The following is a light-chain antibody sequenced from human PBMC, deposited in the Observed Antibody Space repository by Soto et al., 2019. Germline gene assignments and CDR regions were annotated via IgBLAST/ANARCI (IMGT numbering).Light chain of an antibody. CDR2: EGT. Sequence: QSVLAQPPSVSGSPGQSVTISCTGTSSDVGSYNRVSWYQQPPGTAPKLMIYEGTKRPSGVSDRFSGSKSGNTASLTISGLQTEDEADYYCCSYAGSRTYVFGPGTKVTVL. J-gene: IGLJ1*01. CDR3: CSYAGSRTYV. V-gene: IGLV2-18*02. CDR1: SSDVGSYNR.